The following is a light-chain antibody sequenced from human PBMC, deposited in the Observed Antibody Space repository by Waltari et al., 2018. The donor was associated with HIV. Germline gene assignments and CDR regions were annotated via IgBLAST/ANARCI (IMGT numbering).Light chain of an antibody. J-gene: IGLJ1*01. V-gene: IGLV2-14*03. CDR2: DVT. Sequence: QSALTQPASVSGSPGQSITISCIGTSNDVGGYNHVSWYQRHPGKAPKLLIYDVTNRPSGVSNRVSGSKFGNTASLAISGLQAEDEADYYCASYRYTTKSYVFGTGTTVTVL. CDR3: ASYRYTTKSYV. CDR1: SNDVGGYNH.